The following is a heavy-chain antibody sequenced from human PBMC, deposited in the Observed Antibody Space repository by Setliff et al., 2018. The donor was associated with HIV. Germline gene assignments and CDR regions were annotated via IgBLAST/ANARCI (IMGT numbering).Heavy chain of an antibody. CDR1: GYAISSGYY. J-gene: IGHJ5*02. V-gene: IGHV4-38-2*01. Sequence: PSETLSLTCAVSGYAISSGYYRGWIRRPPGKGLEWIGSIYNRGSTYYNPSLKSRVTISVDTSKNQFSLKLSSVTAADAAVYYCASRVYYYDSSGYLREEGFDPWGQGTLVTVSS. D-gene: IGHD3-22*01. CDR3: ASRVYYYDSSGYLREEGFDP. CDR2: IYNRGST.